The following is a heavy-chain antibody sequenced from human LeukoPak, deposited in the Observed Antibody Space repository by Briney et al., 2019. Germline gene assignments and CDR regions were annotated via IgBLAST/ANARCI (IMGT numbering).Heavy chain of an antibody. CDR3: ARGIRYFDWLLLGYYFDY. CDR1: GGSFSGYY. V-gene: IGHV4-34*01. CDR2: INHSGST. Sequence: SETLSLTCAVYGGSFSGYYWSWIRQPPGKGLEWIGEINHSGSTNYNPSLKSRVTISVDTFKNQFSLKLSSVTAADTAVYYCARGIRYFDWLLLGYYFDYWGQGTLVTVSS. J-gene: IGHJ4*02. D-gene: IGHD3-9*01.